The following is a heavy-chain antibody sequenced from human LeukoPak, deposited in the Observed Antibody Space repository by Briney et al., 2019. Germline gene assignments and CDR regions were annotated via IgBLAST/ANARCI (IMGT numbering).Heavy chain of an antibody. V-gene: IGHV1-2*02. Sequence: GASVKVSCKASGYTFTGYYMHWVRQAPGQGLEWMGWINPNSGGTNYAQKFQGRVTMTRDTSISTAYMELSRLRSDDTAVYYCARPEYSYGYTPRVGNNWYFDLWGRGTLVTVSS. CDR3: ARPEYSYGYTPRVGNNWYFDL. J-gene: IGHJ2*01. CDR2: INPNSGGT. D-gene: IGHD5-18*01. CDR1: GYTFTGYY.